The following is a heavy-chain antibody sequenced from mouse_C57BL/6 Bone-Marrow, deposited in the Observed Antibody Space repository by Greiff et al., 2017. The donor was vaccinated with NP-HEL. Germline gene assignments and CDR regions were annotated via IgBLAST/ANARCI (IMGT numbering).Heavy chain of an antibody. CDR1: GFTFSSYA. J-gene: IGHJ4*01. CDR3: ARGTGYAMDY. V-gene: IGHV5-4*01. D-gene: IGHD3-1*01. CDR2: ISDGGSYT. Sequence: VQLQESGGGLVKPGGSLKLSCAASGFTFSSYAMSWVRQTPEKRLEWVATISDGGSYTYYPDNVKGRFTISRDNAKNNLYLQMSHLKSEDTAMYYCARGTGYAMDYWGQGTSVTVSS.